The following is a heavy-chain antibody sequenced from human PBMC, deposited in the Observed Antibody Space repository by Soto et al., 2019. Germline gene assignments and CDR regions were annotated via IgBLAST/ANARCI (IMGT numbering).Heavy chain of an antibody. CDR2: MSGSGGST. Sequence: GVFQRLSCGASGFNFRSLAISCVRHAPGKGLEWVSAMSGSGGSTHYADSGKGRFSISRDNSKNTLYLQMNSLRAEDTAVYYCAHIAGLDDSSGYYYEGFDYCGEGTLVTVSS. J-gene: IGHJ4*02. V-gene: IGHV3-23*01. CDR1: GFNFRSLA. D-gene: IGHD3-22*01. CDR3: AHIAGLDDSSGYYYEGFDY.